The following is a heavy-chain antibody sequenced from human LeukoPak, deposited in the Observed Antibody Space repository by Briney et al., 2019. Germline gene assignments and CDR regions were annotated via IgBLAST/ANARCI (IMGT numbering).Heavy chain of an antibody. Sequence: GGSLRLSCAASGFTVSSNYMSWVRQAPGKGLEWVSVIYSGGSTYYADSVKGRFTISRDNSKNTLYLQMNSLRAEDTAVYYCARTGVLLRGGAFDIWGQGTMVTVSS. D-gene: IGHD1-26*01. J-gene: IGHJ3*02. CDR2: IYSGGST. CDR3: ARTGVLLRGGAFDI. CDR1: GFTVSSNY. V-gene: IGHV3-66*01.